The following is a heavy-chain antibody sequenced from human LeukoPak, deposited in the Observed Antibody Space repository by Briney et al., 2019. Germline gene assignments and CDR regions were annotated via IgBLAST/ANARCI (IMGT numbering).Heavy chain of an antibody. CDR3: ATGKGGYGGNSVDY. CDR1: GFTFSSYA. Sequence: GGSLRLSCAASGFTFSSYAMSWVRQAPGKGLEWVSAISGSGGSTYYADSVKGRFTISRDNSKNTLYLQMNSLRAEDTAVYYCATGKGGYGGNSVDYWGQGTLVTVSS. D-gene: IGHD4-23*01. CDR2: ISGSGGST. J-gene: IGHJ4*02. V-gene: IGHV3-23*01.